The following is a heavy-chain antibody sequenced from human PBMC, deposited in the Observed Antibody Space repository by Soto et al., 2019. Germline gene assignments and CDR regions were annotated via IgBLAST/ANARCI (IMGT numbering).Heavy chain of an antibody. D-gene: IGHD3-10*01. CDR2: ISGSGGST. J-gene: IGHJ4*02. CDR1: GFTFSSYA. CDR3: AKIPTMVLGGRGHFDY. V-gene: IGHV3-23*01. Sequence: PGGSLRLSCAASGFTFSSYAMSWVRQAPGKGLEWVSAISGSGGSTYYADSVKGRFTISRDNSKNTLYLQMNSLRAEDTAVYYCAKIPTMVLGGRGHFDYWGQGTLVTVSS.